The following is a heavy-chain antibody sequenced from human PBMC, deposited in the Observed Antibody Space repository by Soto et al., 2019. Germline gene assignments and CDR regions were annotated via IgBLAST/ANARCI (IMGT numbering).Heavy chain of an antibody. CDR3: ARGSDYVYFFDN. Sequence: QVQLQESGPGLVKPSQTLSLTCTVSGGSVSSGGYYWSWIRQPPGKGLAWIGYISYSGNTFYNPSLKSRVTISIDTSKNQFSLKLRSVTAADTALFYCARGSDYVYFFDNWGQGTLVTVSS. D-gene: IGHD1-26*01. V-gene: IGHV4-31*03. CDR2: ISYSGNT. CDR1: GGSVSSGGYY. J-gene: IGHJ4*02.